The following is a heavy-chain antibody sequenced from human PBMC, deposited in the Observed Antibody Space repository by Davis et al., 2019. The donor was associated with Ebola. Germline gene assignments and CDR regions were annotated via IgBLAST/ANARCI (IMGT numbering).Heavy chain of an antibody. J-gene: IGHJ4*02. CDR2: LNTDGSDT. CDR3: ATSGRGYIDD. V-gene: IGHV3-74*01. CDR1: GFTFSSSW. Sequence: PGGSLRLSCAASGFTFSSSWMHWVRQAPGKELVWVSRLNTDGSDTTYADSVKGRFTVSRDNAKDTLYLQMNSLRAEDTAVYYCATSGRGYIDDWGQGTLVTVSS. D-gene: IGHD3-10*01.